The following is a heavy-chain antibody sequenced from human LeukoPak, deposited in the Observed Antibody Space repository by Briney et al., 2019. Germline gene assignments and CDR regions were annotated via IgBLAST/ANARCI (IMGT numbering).Heavy chain of an antibody. Sequence: KASETLSLTCAVFGVSFSGYYWSWLRQAPGKGLEWIGEINESGDTKYNPSLKSRVTISVDTSKNQFSLNVKSVTAADTAVYYCARALIVTPASCYMDVWGKGTTVTVSS. CDR2: INESGDT. D-gene: IGHD3-22*01. CDR3: ARALIVTPASCYMDV. CDR1: GVSFSGYY. V-gene: IGHV4-34*01. J-gene: IGHJ6*03.